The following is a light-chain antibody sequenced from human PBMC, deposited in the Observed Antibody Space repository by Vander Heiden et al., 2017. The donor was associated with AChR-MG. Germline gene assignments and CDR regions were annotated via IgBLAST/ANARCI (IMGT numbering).Light chain of an antibody. CDR1: RPNIAFSR. J-gene: IGLJ3*02. V-gene: IGLV1-44*01. CDR3: ATWDDRLNGV. CDR2: YND. Sequence: QSGLTQPPAASGTPGQTVTISCSASRPNIAFSRVNWFQQRPGMAPKLLIYYNDQRPSGVPDRFSASNSGTSASLAISGLQSEDEADYYCATWDDRLNGVFGGGTKVTVL.